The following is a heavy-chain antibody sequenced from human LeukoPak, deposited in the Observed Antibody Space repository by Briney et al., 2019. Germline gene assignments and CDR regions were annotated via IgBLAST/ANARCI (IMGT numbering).Heavy chain of an antibody. CDR3: ARLRPTAGHRGGFDF. Sequence: SETLSLTCAVSGDSISYHNYYWDWIRQPPGKGLEWIGTVYYTGNTYYNPSLKSRVAISVDTSKNQFSLQLTSMTAADTAVYYCARLRPTAGHRGGFDFWGRGTMVPVSS. CDR1: GDSISYHNYY. CDR2: VYYTGNT. D-gene: IGHD4-23*01. J-gene: IGHJ3*01. V-gene: IGHV4-39*01.